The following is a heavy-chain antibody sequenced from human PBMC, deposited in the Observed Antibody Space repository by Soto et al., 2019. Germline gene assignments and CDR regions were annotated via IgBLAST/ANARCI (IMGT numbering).Heavy chain of an antibody. J-gene: IGHJ4*02. CDR2: IYSGGSR. CDR3: ARSMMVRGVLFDL. V-gene: IGHV3-53*01. CDR1: GFSVSGNY. Sequence: EVQLVESGGGLIQPGGSLRLSCEVSGFSVSGNYMSWVRQAPGKGLDWVSVIYSGGSRYYADSVRGRFTISRDESQNTLDLQMNNLRAEDTAVYYCARSMMVRGVLFDLWGRGSLVSVSS. D-gene: IGHD3-10*01.